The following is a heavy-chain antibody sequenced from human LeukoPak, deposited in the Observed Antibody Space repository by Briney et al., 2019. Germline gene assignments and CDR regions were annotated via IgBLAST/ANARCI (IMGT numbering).Heavy chain of an antibody. V-gene: IGHV3-23*01. CDR1: GFSFGDYA. CDR2: ISGSGGST. Sequence: PGRSRRFSCTASGFSFGDYAMSWGRPAPGKVLEWVSAISGSGGSTHYADSVKGRFTFSGDNSKTTQYLQMNSLRAEDTSVYYCAKDSGYYDSQHDYWGQGTLVTVSS. J-gene: IGHJ4*02. D-gene: IGHD3-22*01. CDR3: AKDSGYYDSQHDY.